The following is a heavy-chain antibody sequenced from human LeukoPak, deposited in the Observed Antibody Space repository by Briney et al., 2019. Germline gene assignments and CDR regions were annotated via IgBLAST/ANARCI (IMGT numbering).Heavy chain of an antibody. Sequence: GGSLRLSCAASGFTFSSYAMSWVRQAPGKGLEWVSAISGSGGSTYYADSVKGRFTISRDNAKNSLYLQMNSLRAEDTAVYYCASGAPASYCSSTSCHDSAFDIWGQGTMVTVSS. D-gene: IGHD2-2*01. V-gene: IGHV3-23*01. J-gene: IGHJ3*02. CDR3: ASGAPASYCSSTSCHDSAFDI. CDR2: ISGSGGST. CDR1: GFTFSSYA.